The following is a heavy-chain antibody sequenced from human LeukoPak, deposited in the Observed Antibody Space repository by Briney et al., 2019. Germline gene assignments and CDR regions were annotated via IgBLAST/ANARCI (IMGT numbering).Heavy chain of an antibody. J-gene: IGHJ5*02. V-gene: IGHV1-46*01. CDR1: GYTFTSYV. Sequence: RRASVKVSCKASGYTFTSYVITWVRQAPGQGLEWMGIINPSGGSTSYAQKFQGRVTMTRDTSTSTVYMELSSLRSEDTAVYYCASGSYSGSHVDEAFDPWGQGILVTVSS. CDR3: ASGSYSGSHVDEAFDP. CDR2: INPSGGST. D-gene: IGHD1-26*01.